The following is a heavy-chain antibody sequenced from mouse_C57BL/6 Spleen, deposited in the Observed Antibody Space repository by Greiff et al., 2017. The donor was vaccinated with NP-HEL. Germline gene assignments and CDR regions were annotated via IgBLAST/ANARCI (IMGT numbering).Heavy chain of an antibody. J-gene: IGHJ1*03. CDR3: ARSYYYGSSWYFDV. CDR1: GYAFSSSW. CDR2: IYPGDGDT. Sequence: LVESGPELVKPGASVKISCKASGYAFSSSWMNWVKQRPGKGLEWIGRIYPGDGDTNYNGKFKGKATLTADKSSSTAYMQLSSLTSEDSAVYFCARSYYYGSSWYFDVWGTGTTVTVSS. V-gene: IGHV1-82*01. D-gene: IGHD1-1*01.